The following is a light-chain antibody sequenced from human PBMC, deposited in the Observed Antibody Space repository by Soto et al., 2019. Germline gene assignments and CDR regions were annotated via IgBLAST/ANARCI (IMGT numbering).Light chain of an antibody. Sequence: QSVLTQPPSVSGAPGQRVTISCTGSSSNIGAGYDVHWYQQLPGTAPKLLIYGNSNRPSGVPDRFSGSKSGTSASLAITGLQADDEADYYCQSYDSSLSGHYVFGTGTKLTVL. CDR1: SSNIGAGYD. CDR2: GNS. CDR3: QSYDSSLSGHYV. J-gene: IGLJ1*01. V-gene: IGLV1-40*01.